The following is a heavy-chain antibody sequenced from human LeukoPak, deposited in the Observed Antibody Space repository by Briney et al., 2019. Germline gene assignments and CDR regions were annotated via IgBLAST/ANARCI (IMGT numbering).Heavy chain of an antibody. CDR2: ISSSSGTI. CDR1: GFTFSKHN. Sequence: GSLRLSCAASGFTFSKHNMNWVRQAPGKGLEWVSYISSSSGTIYYADSVKGRFTISRDNAKNSLYLQMNSLRAEDTAVYYCARGAHYDILTGYESLDAFDIWGQGTMVTVSS. V-gene: IGHV3-48*04. D-gene: IGHD3-9*01. CDR3: ARGAHYDILTGYESLDAFDI. J-gene: IGHJ3*02.